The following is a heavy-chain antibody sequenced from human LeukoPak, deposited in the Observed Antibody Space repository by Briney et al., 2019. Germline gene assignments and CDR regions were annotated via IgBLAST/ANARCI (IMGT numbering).Heavy chain of an antibody. D-gene: IGHD3-22*01. J-gene: IGHJ3*02. CDR2: IRSKANSYAT. CDR3: TTRVPVGYEAFDI. Sequence: QSGGSLRLSCAASGFTFSGSAMHWVRQASGKGLEWVGRIRSKANSYATAYAASVKGRFTISRDDSKNTAYLQMNSLKTEDTAVYYCTTRVPVGYEAFDIWGQGAMVTVSS. CDR1: GFTFSGSA. V-gene: IGHV3-73*01.